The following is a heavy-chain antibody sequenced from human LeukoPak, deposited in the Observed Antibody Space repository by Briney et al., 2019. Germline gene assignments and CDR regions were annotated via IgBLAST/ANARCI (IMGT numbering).Heavy chain of an antibody. V-gene: IGHV3-33*05. Sequence: PGGSLRLSCTTSGFTFSSHGFYWVRQAPGQGLEWVAVISYDGSIKHYADSVKGRFTISRDNSKKTLYLQMNSLRAEDTAVYYCAKADRGWGVITKDWGQGTLVTASS. CDR3: AKADRGWGVITKD. CDR2: ISYDGSIK. D-gene: IGHD3-10*01. J-gene: IGHJ4*02. CDR1: GFTFSSHG.